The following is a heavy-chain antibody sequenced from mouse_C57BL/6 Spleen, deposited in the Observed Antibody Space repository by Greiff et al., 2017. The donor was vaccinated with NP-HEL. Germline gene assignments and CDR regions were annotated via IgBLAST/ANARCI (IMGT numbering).Heavy chain of an antibody. CDR1: GYSITSGYY. CDR2: ISYDGSN. J-gene: IGHJ3*01. CDR3: ARREGLAYAY. V-gene: IGHV3-6*01. Sequence: EVKLMESGPGLVKPSQSLSLTCSVTGYSITSGYYWNWIRQFPGNKLEWMGYISYDGSNNYNQSLKNRIAITRDTSKNQFFLKLNSVTTEDTATYYCARREGLAYAYWGQGALVTVSA. D-gene: IGHD6-5*01.